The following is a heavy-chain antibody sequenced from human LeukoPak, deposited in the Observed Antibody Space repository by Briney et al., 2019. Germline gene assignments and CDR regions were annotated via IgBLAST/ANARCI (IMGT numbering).Heavy chain of an antibody. D-gene: IGHD4-17*01. V-gene: IGHV3-48*01. J-gene: IGHJ6*03. CDR1: GFTFSSYS. CDR2: ISSSSSTI. CDR3: AKGTYGDHPHYMDV. Sequence: PEGSLRLSCAASGFTFSSYSMNWVRQAPGKGLEWVSYISSSSSTIYYADSVKGRFTISRDNAKNSLYLQMNSLRAEDTAVYYCAKGTYGDHPHYMDVWGKGTTVTVSS.